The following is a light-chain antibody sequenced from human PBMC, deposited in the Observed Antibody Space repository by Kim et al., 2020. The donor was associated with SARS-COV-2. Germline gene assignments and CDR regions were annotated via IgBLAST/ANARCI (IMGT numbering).Light chain of an antibody. Sequence: LGQTVRITCQGDSLRSYYASWYQQTPGQAPVLVIYGKNNRPSGIPDRFSGSSSGNTASLTITGAQAEDEADYYCNSRDSSGNHLRVFGGGTQLTVL. CDR2: GKN. CDR1: SLRSYY. J-gene: IGLJ2*01. V-gene: IGLV3-19*01. CDR3: NSRDSSGNHLRV.